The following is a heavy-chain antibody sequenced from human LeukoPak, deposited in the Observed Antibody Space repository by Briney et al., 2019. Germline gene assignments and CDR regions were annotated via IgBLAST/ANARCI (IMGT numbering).Heavy chain of an antibody. Sequence: ASVKVSCKASGYTFTSNAMHWVRQAPGQRPEWMGWINTGNGNTKYSQKFQGRVTMTEDTSTDTAYMELSSLRSEDTAVYYCATAGYCSSTSCSDYYGMDVWGQGTTVTVSS. CDR3: ATAGYCSSTSCSDYYGMDV. D-gene: IGHD2-2*01. CDR1: GYTFTSNA. J-gene: IGHJ6*02. V-gene: IGHV1-3*04. CDR2: INTGNGNT.